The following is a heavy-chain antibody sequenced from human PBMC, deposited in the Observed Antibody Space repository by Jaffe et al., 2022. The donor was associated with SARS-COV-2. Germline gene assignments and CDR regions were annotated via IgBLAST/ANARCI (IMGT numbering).Heavy chain of an antibody. CDR1: GFTFSSYW. CDR3: ARDEVAAAGICMDV. Sequence: EVQLVESGGGLVQPGGSLRLSCAASGFTFSSYWMSWVRQAPGKGLEWVANIKQDGSEKYYVDSVKGRFTISRDNAKNSLYLQMNSLRAEDTAVYYCARDEVAAAGICMDVWGQGTTVTVSS. J-gene: IGHJ6*02. D-gene: IGHD6-13*01. CDR2: IKQDGSEK. V-gene: IGHV3-7*01.